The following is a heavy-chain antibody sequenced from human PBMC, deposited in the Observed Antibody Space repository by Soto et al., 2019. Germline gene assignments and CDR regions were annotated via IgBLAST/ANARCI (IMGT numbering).Heavy chain of an antibody. D-gene: IGHD6-19*01. CDR3: ARSAAVAGTYYYYYGMDV. J-gene: IGHJ6*02. Sequence: ASVKVSCKASGYTFTSYGISWVRQAPGQGLEWMGWINPNSGGTNYAQKFQGWATMTRDTSISTAYMELSRLRSDDTAVYYCARSAAVAGTYYYYYGMDVWGQGTTVTVSS. CDR2: INPNSGGT. V-gene: IGHV1-2*04. CDR1: GYTFTSYG.